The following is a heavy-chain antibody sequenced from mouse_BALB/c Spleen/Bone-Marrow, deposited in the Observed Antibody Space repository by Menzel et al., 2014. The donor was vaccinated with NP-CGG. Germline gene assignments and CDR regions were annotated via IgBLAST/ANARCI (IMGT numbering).Heavy chain of an antibody. CDR3: ARGIPYYPMDY. J-gene: IGHJ4*01. CDR1: GFNIKDTY. V-gene: IGHV14-3*02. Sequence: VRLKESGAELVKPGASVKLSCTASGFNIKDTYIHWVKQRPEQGLEWIGRIDPANGNTNYDPKFQGKATITADTSSNTAYLQLNSLTSEDTAVYYCARGIPYYPMDYWGQGTSVTVSS. D-gene: IGHD5-1-1*01. CDR2: IDPANGNT.